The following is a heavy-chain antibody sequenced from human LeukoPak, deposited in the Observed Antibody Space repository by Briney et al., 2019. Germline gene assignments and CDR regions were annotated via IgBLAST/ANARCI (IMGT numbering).Heavy chain of an antibody. CDR2: VNPSSISA. CDR1: GYTVTSYY. V-gene: IGHV1-46*01. D-gene: IGHD2-2*01. J-gene: IGHJ6*02. Sequence: ASVKVSCKASGYTVTSYYRHWVRQAPGQELEWMGIVNPSSISASYAQKFQGRVTMTRDTSTSTVSMELSSLRSDDTAVYYCASVYQHGMDVWGQGTTVTVSS. CDR3: ASVYQHGMDV.